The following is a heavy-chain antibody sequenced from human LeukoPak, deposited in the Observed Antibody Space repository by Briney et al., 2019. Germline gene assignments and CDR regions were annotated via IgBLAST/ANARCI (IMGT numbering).Heavy chain of an antibody. CDR1: GYTFSSYA. D-gene: IGHD7-27*01. Sequence: GVSLTLSCAASGYTFSSYAMSWVRQARGKGLEWVSAISGSGGSTYYADSVKGRFTISSDNSKNTLYLQMNSLRAEDTAVYYCAKWVIALGFDYWGQGTLVTVSS. V-gene: IGHV3-23*01. CDR3: AKWVIALGFDY. CDR2: ISGSGGST. J-gene: IGHJ4*02.